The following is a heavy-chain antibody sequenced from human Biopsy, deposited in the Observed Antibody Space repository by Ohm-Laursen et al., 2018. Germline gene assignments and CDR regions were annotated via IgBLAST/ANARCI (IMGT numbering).Heavy chain of an antibody. V-gene: IGHV1-58*01. J-gene: IGHJ6*02. CDR1: GFTFSSSA. CDR3: AATSTLYYYYYAMDV. CDR2: IVVGSGHT. Sequence: ASSVKVSCKASGFTFSSSAVQWVRQARGQRLEWIGWIVVGSGHTNYAQKFQERVTITRDMSTSAAYMELTSLRSEDTAVYYCAATSTLYYYYYAMDVWGQGTTVTVSS.